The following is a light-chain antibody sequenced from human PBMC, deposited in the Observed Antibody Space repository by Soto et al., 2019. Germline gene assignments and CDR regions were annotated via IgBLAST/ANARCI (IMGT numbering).Light chain of an antibody. J-gene: IGKJ4*01. V-gene: IGKV1-5*03. CDR3: LQDYSFPLT. CDR2: KAS. CDR1: QSISSW. Sequence: DIQMTQSPSTLSASLGDRVTITCRASQSISSWLAWYQQKPGKAPKLLIYKASSLESGVPSRFSGSGSGTEFTLTISSLQPDDFATYYCLQDYSFPLTFGGGTKVDI.